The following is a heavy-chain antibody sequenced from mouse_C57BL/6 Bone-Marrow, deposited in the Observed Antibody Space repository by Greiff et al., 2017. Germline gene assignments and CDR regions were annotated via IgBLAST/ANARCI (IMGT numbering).Heavy chain of an antibody. J-gene: IGHJ4*01. D-gene: IGHD2-4*01. CDR3: TTGDYDDYAMDY. V-gene: IGHV14-4*01. CDR2: IDPENGDT. Sequence: EVKLQESGAELVRPGASVKLSCTASGFNIKDDYMHWVKQRPEQGLEWIGWIDPENGDTEYASKFQGKATITADTSSNTAYLQLSSLTSEDTAVYYCTTGDYDDYAMDYWGQGTSVTVSS. CDR1: GFNIKDDY.